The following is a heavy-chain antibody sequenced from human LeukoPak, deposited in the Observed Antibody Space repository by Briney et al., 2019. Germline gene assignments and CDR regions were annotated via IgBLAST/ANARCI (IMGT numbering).Heavy chain of an antibody. CDR2: IYHSGST. D-gene: IGHD3-22*01. Sequence: PSETLSLTCTVSGGSISSGDYYWSWIRQPPGKGLEWIGSIYHSGSTYYNPSLKSRVTISVDTSKNQFSLKLSSVTAADTAVYYCATVYDSSGYFDYWGQGTLVTVSS. CDR3: ATVYDSSGYFDY. CDR1: GGSISSGDYY. J-gene: IGHJ4*02. V-gene: IGHV4-39*07.